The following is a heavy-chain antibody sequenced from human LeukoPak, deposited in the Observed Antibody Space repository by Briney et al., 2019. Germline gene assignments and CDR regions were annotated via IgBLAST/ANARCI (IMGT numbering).Heavy chain of an antibody. V-gene: IGHV4-4*07. CDR1: GGSLSCHY. CDR3: ARGLTGSTGFDY. J-gene: IGHJ4*02. D-gene: IGHD1-7*01. Sequence: SETLSLTCAVSGGSLSCHYWNWVRQPPGKGQEWIGRIYTSGTTTYNPSLKSRVTMSVDTSNNQFSLKLTSVTAADTAVYYCARGLTGSTGFDYWGQGTLVAVSS. CDR2: IYTSGTT.